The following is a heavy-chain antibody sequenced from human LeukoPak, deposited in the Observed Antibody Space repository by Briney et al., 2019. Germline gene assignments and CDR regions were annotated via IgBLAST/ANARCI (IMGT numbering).Heavy chain of an antibody. J-gene: IGHJ3*02. D-gene: IGHD3-3*02. CDR2: ISTSSSTI. CDR1: GFTFSNYG. Sequence: GGSLRLSCAVSGFTFSNYGMTWVRQAPGKGLEWVSYISTSSSTIYYADSVKGRFTISRDNAKDSLYLQMNSLRAEDTAVYYCARDGGDISDAFDIWGQGTMVTVSS. V-gene: IGHV3-48*04. CDR3: ARDGGDISDAFDI.